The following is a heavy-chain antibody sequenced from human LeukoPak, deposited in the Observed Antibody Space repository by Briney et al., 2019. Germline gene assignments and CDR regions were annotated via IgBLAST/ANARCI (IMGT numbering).Heavy chain of an antibody. J-gene: IGHJ5*02. CDR2: IDHSGST. Sequence: SETLSLTCTVSGYSISSGYYWGWIRQPPGKGLEWTGSIDHSGSTYYNPSLKSRITISVDTSKNQFSLKLSSVTAADTAVYYCARCSADIFELHFQSWGQGTLVTVSS. CDR3: ARCSADIFELHFQS. V-gene: IGHV4-38-2*02. D-gene: IGHD3-3*02. CDR1: GYSISSGYY.